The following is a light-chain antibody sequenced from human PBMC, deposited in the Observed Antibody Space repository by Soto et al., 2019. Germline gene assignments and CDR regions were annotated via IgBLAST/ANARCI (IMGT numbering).Light chain of an antibody. CDR2: WAS. CDR3: QQYYSTPPT. CDR1: QTVLYISNNRNY. V-gene: IGKV4-1*01. J-gene: IGKJ2*01. Sequence: DIVMTQSPDSLAVSLGERATINCKSSQTVLYISNNRNYLAWYQQKPRQPPKLLIYWASTRESGVPDRFSGSGSGTDFTLTIGSLQAEDVAVYFCQQYYSTPPTFGQGTKLEIK.